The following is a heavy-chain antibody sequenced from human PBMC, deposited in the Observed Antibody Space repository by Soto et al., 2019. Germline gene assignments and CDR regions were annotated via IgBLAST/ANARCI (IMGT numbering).Heavy chain of an antibody. Sequence: ASETLSLTCAVYGGAFVGYYCIFSRHPPFKGREWIVEINHSGSTNYNPSLKSRVTISVDTSKNQFSLKLSSVTAADTAVYYCARASKYYDFWSGYQQDTYYYYGMDVWGQGTTVTVSS. CDR2: INHSGST. J-gene: IGHJ6*02. CDR3: ARASKYYDFWSGYQQDTYYYYGMDV. CDR1: GGAFVGYY. D-gene: IGHD3-3*01. V-gene: IGHV4-34*01.